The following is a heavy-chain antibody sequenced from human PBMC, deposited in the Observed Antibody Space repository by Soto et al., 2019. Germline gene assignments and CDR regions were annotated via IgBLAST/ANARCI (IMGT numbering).Heavy chain of an antibody. CDR1: GYTFTSYG. CDR3: ARGRYGDY. V-gene: IGHV1-18*01. J-gene: IGHJ4*02. CDR2: ISAHNGNT. Sequence: QVHLVQSGDEVKKPGASVKVSCKGSGYTFTSYGITWVRQAPGQGLEWMGWISAHNGNTDYAQQLQGRVTVTRDTSTSTAYMELSSRISDDTAVYYCARGRYGDYWGQGALVTVSS. D-gene: IGHD1-1*01.